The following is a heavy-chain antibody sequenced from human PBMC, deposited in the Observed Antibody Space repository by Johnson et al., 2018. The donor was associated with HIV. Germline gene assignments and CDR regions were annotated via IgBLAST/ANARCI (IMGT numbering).Heavy chain of an antibody. CDR1: GSTFSNAW. CDR3: ARTPDTGDAFDI. Sequence: VQLVESGGGLVKPGGSLRLSCAASGSTFSNAWMSWVRQAPGKGLEWVPGISWNSGIIGYADSVKGLCTITRDNAKNSLYPQMNSLRAEDTAVYYCARTPDTGDAFDIWGQGTMVTVSS. J-gene: IGHJ3*02. V-gene: IGHV3-48*04. D-gene: IGHD3-10*01. CDR2: ISWNSGII.